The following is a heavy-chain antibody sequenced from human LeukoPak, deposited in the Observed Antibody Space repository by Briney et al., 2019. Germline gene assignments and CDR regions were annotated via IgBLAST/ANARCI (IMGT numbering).Heavy chain of an antibody. CDR1: GGSFSGYY. CDR2: INHSGST. CDR3: ARTRGGYYYYFDY. Sequence: SETLSLTCAVYGGSFSGYYWSWIRQPPGKGLEWIGEINHSGSTNYNPSLKSRVTISVDTSKNQFSLKLSSVTAADTAVYYCARTRGGYYYYFDYWGQGTLVTVSS. D-gene: IGHD3-22*01. V-gene: IGHV4-34*01. J-gene: IGHJ4*02.